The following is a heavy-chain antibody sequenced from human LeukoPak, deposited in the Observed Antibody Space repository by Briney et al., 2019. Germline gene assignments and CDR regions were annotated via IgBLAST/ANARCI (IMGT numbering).Heavy chain of an antibody. D-gene: IGHD3-22*01. J-gene: IGHJ4*02. CDR1: GFTFSSYA. CDR3: AKGSYYDSSGSFYFDY. Sequence: GGSLRLSCAASGFTFSSYAMSWVRQAPGKGLEWVSAISGSGGSTYYADSVKGRFTISRDNSKNTLYVQVNSLGAEDTAAYYCAKGSYYDSSGSFYFDYWGQGTLVTVSS. CDR2: ISGSGGST. V-gene: IGHV3-23*01.